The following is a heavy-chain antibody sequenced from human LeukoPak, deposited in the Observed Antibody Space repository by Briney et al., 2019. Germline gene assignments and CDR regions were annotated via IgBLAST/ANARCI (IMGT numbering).Heavy chain of an antibody. CDR1: GFTFSSYA. J-gene: IGHJ4*02. V-gene: IGHV3-30-3*01. Sequence: GGSLRLSCAASGFTFSSYAMHWVRQAPGKGLEWVAVISYDGSNKYYADSVKGRFTISRGNSKNTLYLQMNSLRAEDTAVYYCARGDGTPYYFDYWGQGTLVTVSS. D-gene: IGHD1-26*01. CDR3: ARGDGTPYYFDY. CDR2: ISYDGSNK.